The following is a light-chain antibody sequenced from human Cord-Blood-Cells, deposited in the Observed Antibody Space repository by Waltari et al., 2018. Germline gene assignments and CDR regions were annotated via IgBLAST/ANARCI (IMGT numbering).Light chain of an antibody. V-gene: IGLV2-14*01. Sequence: QSALTQPASVSGSPGQSITISCTGTSSDVGGYNYVSWYQQHPGKASKLMCYYVSNRPSWVSNRFSGSKSGNTASLTISGLQAEDEADYYCSSYTSSSTHVVFGGGTKLTVL. CDR3: SSYTSSSTHVV. J-gene: IGLJ2*01. CDR1: SSDVGGYNY. CDR2: YVS.